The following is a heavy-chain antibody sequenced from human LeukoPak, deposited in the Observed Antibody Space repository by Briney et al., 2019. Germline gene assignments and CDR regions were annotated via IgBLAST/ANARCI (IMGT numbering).Heavy chain of an antibody. Sequence: ASVKVSCKASGYTFTSYYMHWVRQAPRQGLEWMGIINPSGGSTSYAQKFQGRVTMTRDMSTSTVYMELSSLRSEDTAVYYCARDSTVTRGLFDYWGQGTLVTVSS. CDR2: INPSGGST. J-gene: IGHJ4*02. V-gene: IGHV1-46*01. CDR3: ARDSTVTRGLFDY. D-gene: IGHD4-17*01. CDR1: GYTFTSYY.